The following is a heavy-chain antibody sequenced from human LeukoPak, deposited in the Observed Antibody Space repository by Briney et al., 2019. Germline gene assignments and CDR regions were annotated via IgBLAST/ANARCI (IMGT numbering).Heavy chain of an antibody. D-gene: IGHD3-22*01. CDR3: ARVTADNDGYDFFDY. V-gene: IGHV3-66*02. Sequence: AGGSLRLYCAASGFTVSSNFMNWVRQAPGKGLEWVSVIYSGDTTHSADSVKGRFTISRDNFKNTVHLQMNSLRAEDTAVYYCARVTADNDGYDFFDYWGQGTLVTVSS. CDR2: IYSGDTT. CDR1: GFTVSSNF. J-gene: IGHJ4*02.